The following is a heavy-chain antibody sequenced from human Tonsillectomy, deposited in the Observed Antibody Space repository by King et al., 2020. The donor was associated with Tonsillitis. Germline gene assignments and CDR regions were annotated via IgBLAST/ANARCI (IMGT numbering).Heavy chain of an antibody. V-gene: IGHV4-59*08. D-gene: IGHD6-19*01. Sequence: QLQESGPGLVKPSETLSLTCTVSGGSINNYYWSWIRQPPGKGLEYIGFIYYTGSTNYNPSLKSRATISVDTSKEQFSLKLTSVTAADTAVYYCARHPLHAVAGHTGYFEYWGQGTLVTVSS. J-gene: IGHJ1*01. CDR2: IYYTGST. CDR3: ARHPLHAVAGHTGYFEY. CDR1: GGSINNYY.